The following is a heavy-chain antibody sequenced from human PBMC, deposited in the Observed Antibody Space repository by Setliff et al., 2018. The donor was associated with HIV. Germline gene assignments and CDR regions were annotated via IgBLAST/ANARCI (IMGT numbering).Heavy chain of an antibody. CDR3: ARDRRGYYYGSGSCYMDV. Sequence: SETLSLTCTVSGASISSYYWSWIRQPPGKGLEWIGYIYTSGITDYNPSLKSRVTISGDTSKNQFSLKLSSVTAADTAVYYCARDRRGYYYGSGSCYMDVWGTGTTVTVSS. CDR1: GASISSYY. D-gene: IGHD3-10*01. CDR2: IYTSGIT. J-gene: IGHJ6*03. V-gene: IGHV4-4*08.